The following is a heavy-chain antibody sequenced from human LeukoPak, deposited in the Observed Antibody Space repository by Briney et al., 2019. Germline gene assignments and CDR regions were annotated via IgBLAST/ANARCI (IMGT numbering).Heavy chain of an antibody. CDR1: GFTVSSNY. CDR3: ARDKLSYYGSGSYYND. D-gene: IGHD3-10*01. CDR2: IYSGGST. J-gene: IGHJ4*02. Sequence: GGSLRLSCAASGFTVSSNYMSWVRQAPGKGLEWVSVIYSGGSTYYADSVKGRFTISRDNSKNTLYLQMNSLRAEDTAVYYCARDKLSYYGSGSYYNDWGQGTLVTVSS. V-gene: IGHV3-66*01.